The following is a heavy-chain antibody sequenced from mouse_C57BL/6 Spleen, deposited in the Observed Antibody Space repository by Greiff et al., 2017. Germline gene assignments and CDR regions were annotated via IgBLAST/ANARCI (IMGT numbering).Heavy chain of an antibody. D-gene: IGHD1-1*01. Sequence: QVQLQQPGAELVKPGASVKLSCKASGYTFTSYWMHWVKHRPGQGLALIGMLHPNSGSTNYNAQFKSKATLTVDKSSSTAHMQLSILTSEDAAVYYCARSVTTDDYAMDYWGQGTSVTVSS. CDR3: ARSVTTDDYAMDY. CDR2: LHPNSGST. CDR1: GYTFTSYW. J-gene: IGHJ4*01. V-gene: IGHV1-64*01.